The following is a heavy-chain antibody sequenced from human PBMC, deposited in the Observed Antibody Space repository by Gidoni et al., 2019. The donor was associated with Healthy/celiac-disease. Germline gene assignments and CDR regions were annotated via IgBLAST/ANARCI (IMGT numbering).Heavy chain of an antibody. V-gene: IGHV5-51*01. CDR3: ETSDYGDYGAFDI. Sequence: EVQLVQSGAEVKKPGESLKISCQGSGYSFTTYWIGGVRQMPGKGLEWMGIIYPANYDTRYSPSFQGKVNISADKSISTAYMQWSSLKASDNGMYYGETSDYGDYGAFDIWGQGTMVTVSS. CDR2: IYPANYDT. D-gene: IGHD4-17*01. J-gene: IGHJ3*02. CDR1: GYSFTTYW.